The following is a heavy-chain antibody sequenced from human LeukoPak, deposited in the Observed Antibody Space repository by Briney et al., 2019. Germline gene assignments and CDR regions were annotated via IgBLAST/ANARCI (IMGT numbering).Heavy chain of an antibody. CDR3: AREGASGYYDFWSGYRPYYYYMDV. Sequence: ASVKVSCEASLDTFTSYGISWVRQAPGQGLECMGWISAYNGNTNYAQKLRGRVTMTSDNSTGRDYMELRSLRSDDTAVYYCAREGASGYYDFWSGYRPYYYYMDVWGKGTTVTVSS. CDR1: LDTFTSYG. J-gene: IGHJ6*03. D-gene: IGHD3-3*01. V-gene: IGHV1-18*01. CDR2: ISAYNGNT.